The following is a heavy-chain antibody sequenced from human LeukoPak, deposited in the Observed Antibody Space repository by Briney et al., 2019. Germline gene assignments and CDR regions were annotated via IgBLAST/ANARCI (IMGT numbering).Heavy chain of an antibody. J-gene: IGHJ4*02. D-gene: IGHD3-10*01. CDR3: ARLGSGSFGN. CDR2: IYYSGST. CDR1: GGSISSSSYY. V-gene: IGHV4-39*01. Sequence: NSSETLSLTCTVSGGSISSSSYYLAWIRQPPGKGLEWIGSIYYSGSTYYNPSLKSRVTISVDTSKNQFSLKLSSVTAADTAVYYCARLGSGSFGNWGQGTLVTVSS.